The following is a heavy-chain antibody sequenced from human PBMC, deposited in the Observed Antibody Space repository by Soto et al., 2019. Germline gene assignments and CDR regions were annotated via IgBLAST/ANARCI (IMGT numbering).Heavy chain of an antibody. CDR2: IYYSGST. CDR3: ARSITGDLDY. CDR1: GGSISSGGYY. J-gene: IGHJ4*02. Sequence: SETLSLTCTVSGGSISSGGYYWSWIRQHPGKGLEWIGYIYYSGSTYYNPSPKSRVTISVDTSKNQFSLKLSSVTAADTAVYYCARSITGDLDYWGQGTLVTVSS. V-gene: IGHV4-31*03. D-gene: IGHD7-27*01.